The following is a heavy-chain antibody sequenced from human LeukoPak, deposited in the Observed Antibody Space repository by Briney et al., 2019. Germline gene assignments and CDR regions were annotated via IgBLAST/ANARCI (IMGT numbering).Heavy chain of an antibody. CDR1: GGSISSSSYY. V-gene: IGHV4-39*01. Sequence: PSETLSLTCTVSGGSISSSSYYWGWIRQPPGKGLEWIGSIYYSGSTYYNPSLKSRVTISVDTSKNQFSLKLSSVTAADTAVYYCARQDNYDIFYWGQGTLVTVSS. D-gene: IGHD3-9*01. J-gene: IGHJ4*02. CDR2: IYYSGST. CDR3: ARQDNYDIFY.